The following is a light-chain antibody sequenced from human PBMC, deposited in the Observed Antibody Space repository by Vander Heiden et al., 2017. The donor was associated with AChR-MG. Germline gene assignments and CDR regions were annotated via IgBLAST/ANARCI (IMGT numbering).Light chain of an antibody. Sequence: HSALTPPASVSGAPGHSITISCTGTSSDVGGYNYVSWYQQHPGKAPKLMIYEVSNRPSGVSNRFSGSKSGNTASLTISGLQAEDEADYYCSSYTSSSIYVVFGRGTKLTVL. CDR1: SSDVGGYNY. V-gene: IGLV2-14*01. CDR2: EVS. CDR3: SSYTSSSIYVV. J-gene: IGLJ2*01.